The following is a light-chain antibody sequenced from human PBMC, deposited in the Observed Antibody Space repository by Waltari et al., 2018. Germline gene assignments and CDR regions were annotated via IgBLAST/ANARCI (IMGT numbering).Light chain of an antibody. Sequence: DIQMTQSPSTLSASVGDRVTITCRASQSITNWLVWYQQKPGKAPKLLIYKASNLESGVPSRFSGSGSGTEFTLTISSLQPDDVATYYCQQYDNYWTFGQGTKVEIK. V-gene: IGKV1-5*03. CDR2: KAS. CDR3: QQYDNYWT. J-gene: IGKJ1*01. CDR1: QSITNW.